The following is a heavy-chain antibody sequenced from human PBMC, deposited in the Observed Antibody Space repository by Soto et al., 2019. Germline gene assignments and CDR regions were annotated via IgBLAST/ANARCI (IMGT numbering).Heavy chain of an antibody. Sequence: WETLSLTCAAYVVCFSGYYWSCIRDPPGKWLEWIGEINHSGSTNYNPSLKSRVTISVDTSKNQFSLKLSSVNAADTAVYYCARGPAVRRVPDYGMHVWGQATTVTVAS. CDR2: INHSGST. J-gene: IGHJ6*02. D-gene: IGHD3-10*01. V-gene: IGHV4-34*01. CDR1: VVCFSGYY. CDR3: ARGPAVRRVPDYGMHV.